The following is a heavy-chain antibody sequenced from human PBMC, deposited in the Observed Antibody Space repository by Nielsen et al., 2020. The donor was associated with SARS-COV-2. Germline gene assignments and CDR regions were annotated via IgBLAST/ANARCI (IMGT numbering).Heavy chain of an antibody. CDR2: IYTSGST. CDR1: GGSISSGSYY. Sequence: SETLSLTCTVSGGSISSGSYYWNWIRQHAGQGLEWIGRIYTSGSTNYNPSLKSRVTISVDTSKNQFSLRLRSVTAADTAVYYCARIYSSGWYGMDVWGQGTTVTVSS. V-gene: IGHV4-61*02. D-gene: IGHD6-19*01. J-gene: IGHJ6*02. CDR3: ARIYSSGWYGMDV.